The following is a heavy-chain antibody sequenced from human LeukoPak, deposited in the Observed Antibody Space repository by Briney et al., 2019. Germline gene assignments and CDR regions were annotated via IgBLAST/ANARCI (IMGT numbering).Heavy chain of an antibody. CDR2: IIPILGIA. CDR3: ARDGGSWYATDYYYYMDV. J-gene: IGHJ6*03. CDR1: GGTFSSYA. D-gene: IGHD6-13*01. Sequence: RASVTVSCKASGGTFSSYAISWVRPPPGRGREWMGRIIPILGIANYAQKFQGRVTITADKSTSTAYMELSSLRAEDTAVYYCARDGGSWYATDYYYYMDVWGKGTTVTVSS. V-gene: IGHV1-69*04.